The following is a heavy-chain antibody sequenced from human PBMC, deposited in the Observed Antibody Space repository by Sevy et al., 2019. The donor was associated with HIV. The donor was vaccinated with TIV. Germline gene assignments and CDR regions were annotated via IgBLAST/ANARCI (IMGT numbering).Heavy chain of an antibody. CDR2: IVVGSGNT. V-gene: IGHV1-58*01. D-gene: IGHD3-9*01. Sequence: ASAKVSCKASGFTFTSSAVQWVRQARGQHLEWIGWIVVGSGNTNYAQKFQERVTITRDMSTSTAYMELSSLRSEDTAVYYCAAATLRYFDWLLFNYYYYGMDVWGQGTTVTVSS. J-gene: IGHJ6*02. CDR1: GFTFTSSA. CDR3: AAATLRYFDWLLFNYYYYGMDV.